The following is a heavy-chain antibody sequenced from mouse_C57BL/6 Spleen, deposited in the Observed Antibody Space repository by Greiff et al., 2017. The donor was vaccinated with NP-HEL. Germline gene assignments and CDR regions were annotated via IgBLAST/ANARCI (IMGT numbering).Heavy chain of an antibody. Sequence: VQLQQSGPGLVQPSQSLSITCTASGSSLTSYGVHWVRQSPGKGLEWLGVVWSGGSTDYNAAVISRLSISKDNAKSQVFFQMNRLQADDTAIYYCARDGSSRAMDYWGQGTSVTVSS. J-gene: IGHJ4*01. V-gene: IGHV2-2*01. CDR3: ARDGSSRAMDY. CDR2: VWSGGST. CDR1: GSSLTSYG. D-gene: IGHD1-1*01.